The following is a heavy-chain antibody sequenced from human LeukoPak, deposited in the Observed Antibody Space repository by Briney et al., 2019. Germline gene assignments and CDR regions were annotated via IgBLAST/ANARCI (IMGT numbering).Heavy chain of an antibody. V-gene: IGHV1-24*01. J-gene: IGHJ3*02. CDR2: FDPEDGET. CDR3: ATVGIVVVTVDAFDI. CDR1: GYTLTELS. D-gene: IGHD3-22*01. Sequence: ASVKVSCKVSGYTLTELSMHWVRQAPGEGLEWMGGFDPEDGETIYAQKFQGRVTMTEDTSTDTAYMELSSLRSEDTAVYYCATVGIVVVTVDAFDIWGQGTMVTVSS.